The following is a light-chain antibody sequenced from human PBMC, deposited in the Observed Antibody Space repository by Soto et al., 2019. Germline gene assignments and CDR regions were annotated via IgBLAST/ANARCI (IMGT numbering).Light chain of an antibody. CDR3: QQYVSSPFT. CDR2: TAS. Sequence: EIVLTQSPGTLSLSPGERATLSCRASQSVGSNYLAWYQQKPGQAPRLLIYTASHRATGIPDRFSASGSGTDFTLTISRLEPEDFAAYYCQQYVSSPFTFGPGTKVDF. J-gene: IGKJ3*01. V-gene: IGKV3-20*01. CDR1: QSVGSNY.